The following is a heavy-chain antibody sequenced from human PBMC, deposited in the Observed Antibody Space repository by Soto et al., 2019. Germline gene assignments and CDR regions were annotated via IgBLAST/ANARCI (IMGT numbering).Heavy chain of an antibody. D-gene: IGHD4-17*01. CDR1: GGSISSYY. CDR3: ARLPTPPDYGDYYFDY. V-gene: IGHV4-59*08. J-gene: IGHJ4*02. CDR2: IYYSGST. Sequence: SETLSLTCTVSGGSISSYYWSWIRQPPGKGLEWIGYIYYSGSTNYNPSLKSRVTISVDTSKNQFSLKLSSVTAADTAVYYCARLPTPPDYGDYYFDYWGQGTLVTVSS.